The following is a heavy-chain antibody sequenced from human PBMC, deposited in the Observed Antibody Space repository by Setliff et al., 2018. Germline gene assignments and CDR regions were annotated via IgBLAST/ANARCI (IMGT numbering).Heavy chain of an antibody. CDR3: ARHRRDSSGNYFVGLYYFDY. D-gene: IGHD3-22*01. J-gene: IGHJ4*02. CDR1: GASISSYY. Sequence: TLSLPCTVSGASISSYYWSWIRQPPGKGLEWIGYIYYGGTTNYNPSLKSRVSISLDTSKSQFSLRLSSLTAADTAVYYCARHRRDSSGNYFVGLYYFDYWGQGTPVTVSS. CDR2: IYYGGTT. V-gene: IGHV4-59*08.